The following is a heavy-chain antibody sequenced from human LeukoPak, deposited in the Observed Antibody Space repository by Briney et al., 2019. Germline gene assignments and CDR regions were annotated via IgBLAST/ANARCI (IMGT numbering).Heavy chain of an antibody. CDR3: ATEIAVAGIVV. D-gene: IGHD6-19*01. Sequence: GGSLRLSCAASGFTVSSNYMSWVRQAPGKGLEWVSVIYSGGSTYYADSVKGRFTISRHNSKNPLYLQMNSLRAEDTAVYYCATEIAVAGIVVWGQRTLVTVSS. CDR1: GFTVSSNY. CDR2: IYSGGST. J-gene: IGHJ4*02. V-gene: IGHV3-53*04.